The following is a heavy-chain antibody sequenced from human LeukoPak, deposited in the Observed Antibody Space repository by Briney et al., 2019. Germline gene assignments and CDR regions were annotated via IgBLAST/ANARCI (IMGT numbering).Heavy chain of an antibody. CDR3: ARGIRGIVGAPYYFDY. J-gene: IGHJ4*02. CDR1: GGSISSGDYY. CDR2: IYYSGST. Sequence: SQTLSLTCTVSGGSISSGDYYWSWIRQPPGKGLEWIGYIYYSGSTYYNPSLKSRVTISVDTSKNQFSLKLSSVTAADTAVYYCARGIRGIVGAPYYFDYWGQGTLVTVSS. V-gene: IGHV4-30-4*01. D-gene: IGHD1-26*01.